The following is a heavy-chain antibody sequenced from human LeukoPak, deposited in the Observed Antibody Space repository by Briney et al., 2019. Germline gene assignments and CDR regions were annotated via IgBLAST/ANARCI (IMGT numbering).Heavy chain of an antibody. CDR2: MNPDSGNT. CDR3: ARYVDTAMVTSAPDYYYYGMDV. CDR1: GHTFTSYD. J-gene: IGHJ6*02. Sequence: ASVKVSCKASGHTFTSYDINWVRQATGQGLEWMGWMNPDSGNTGCAQKFQGRVTMTRNTSISTAYMELSSLRSEDTAVYYCARYVDTAMVTSAPDYYYYGMDVWGQGTTVTVSS. D-gene: IGHD5-18*01. V-gene: IGHV1-8*01.